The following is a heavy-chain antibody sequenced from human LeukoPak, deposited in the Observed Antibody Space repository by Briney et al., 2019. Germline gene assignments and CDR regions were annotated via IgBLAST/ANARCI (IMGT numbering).Heavy chain of an antibody. CDR3: ARVWSSGYYIDY. CDR2: IYYSGST. V-gene: IGHV4-59*01. Sequence: PSETLSLTCAVYGGSFSGYYWSWIRQPPGKGLEWIGYIYYSGSTNYNPSLKSRVTISVDTSKNQFSLKLSSVTAADTAVYYCARVWSSGYYIDYWGQGTLVTVSS. CDR1: GGSFSGYY. D-gene: IGHD3-22*01. J-gene: IGHJ4*02.